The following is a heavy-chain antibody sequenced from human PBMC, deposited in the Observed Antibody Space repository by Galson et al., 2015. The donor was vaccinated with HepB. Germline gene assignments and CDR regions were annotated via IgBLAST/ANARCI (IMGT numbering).Heavy chain of an antibody. CDR1: GFTFTSSA. J-gene: IGHJ4*02. Sequence: SVKVSCKASGFTFTSSAMQWVRQARGQRLEWIGWIVVGSGNTNYAQKFQERVTITRDMSTSTAYMELSSLRSEDTAEYYCAASSGSWFVGPEYWGQGTLVTVSS. D-gene: IGHD3-10*01. V-gene: IGHV1-58*02. CDR2: IVVGSGNT. CDR3: AASSGSWFVGPEY.